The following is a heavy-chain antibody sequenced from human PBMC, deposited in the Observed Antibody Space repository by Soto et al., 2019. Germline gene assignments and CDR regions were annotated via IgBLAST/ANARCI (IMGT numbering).Heavy chain of an antibody. CDR2: IWYDGSNK. J-gene: IGHJ6*02. Sequence: GGSLRLSCAASGFTFSSYGMHWVRQAPGKGLEWVAVIWYDGSNKYYADSVKGRFTISRDNSKNTLYLQMNSLRAEDTAVYYCARDRYYDILTGYRYYYYGMDVWGQGPTVTVSS. CDR1: GFTFSSYG. V-gene: IGHV3-33*01. D-gene: IGHD3-9*01. CDR3: ARDRYYDILTGYRYYYYGMDV.